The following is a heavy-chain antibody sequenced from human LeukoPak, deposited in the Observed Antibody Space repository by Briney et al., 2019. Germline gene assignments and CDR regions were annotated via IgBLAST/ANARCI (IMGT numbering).Heavy chain of an antibody. Sequence: TGGSLRLSCAAPGFTFSGYSANWVRQTPGTGLEWISYISSSSIKIHYGDSVRGRFTISRDNAENSLYLQMNSLRAEDTAVYYCARDSIQLWPNAIDFWGQGTLVTVSS. CDR1: GFTFSGYS. CDR3: ARDSIQLWPNAIDF. CDR2: ISSSSIKI. D-gene: IGHD1-1*01. J-gene: IGHJ4*02. V-gene: IGHV3-48*01.